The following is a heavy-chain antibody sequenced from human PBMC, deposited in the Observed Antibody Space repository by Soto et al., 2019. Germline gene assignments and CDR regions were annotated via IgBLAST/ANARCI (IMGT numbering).Heavy chain of an antibody. CDR2: IYYSGST. CDR1: GGSISSGGYY. Sequence: TLSLTCTVSGGSISSGGYYWSWIRQHPGKGLEWIGYIYYSGSTYYNPSLKSRVTISVDTSKNQFSLKLSSVTAADTAVYYCARTYCSSTSCYVRSSGWDYYYYMDVWGKGTTVTVSS. D-gene: IGHD2-2*01. J-gene: IGHJ6*03. CDR3: ARTYCSSTSCYVRSSGWDYYYYMDV. V-gene: IGHV4-31*03.